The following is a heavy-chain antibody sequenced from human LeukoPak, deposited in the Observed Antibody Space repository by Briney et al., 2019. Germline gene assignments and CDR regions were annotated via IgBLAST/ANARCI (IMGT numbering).Heavy chain of an antibody. CDR3: ARAAYYGDYGVGYYYYYMEV. V-gene: IGHV1-69*05. CDR2: IIPIFGTA. CDR1: GGTFSSYA. D-gene: IGHD4-17*01. Sequence: GASVKVSCKASGGTFSSYAISWVRQAPGQGLEWMGGIIPIFGTANYAQKFQGRVTITTDESTSTAYMELSSLRSEDTAVYYCARAAYYGDYGVGYYYYYMEVWGKGTTVTVSS. J-gene: IGHJ6*03.